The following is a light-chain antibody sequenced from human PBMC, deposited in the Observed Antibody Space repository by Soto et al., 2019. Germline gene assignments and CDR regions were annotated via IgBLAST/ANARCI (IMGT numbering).Light chain of an antibody. Sequence: QSVLTQPPSVSASPGQRVNISCTVTSSNIGAGSDVHWYQQLPGTAPRLLIYGNSNRASGVPDRFSDSKSGTSASLDISVLQAEDEADYYCQSYDVSLSAGIFGGGTKLTVL. CDR1: SSNIGAGSD. CDR3: QSYDVSLSAGI. V-gene: IGLV1-40*01. J-gene: IGLJ2*01. CDR2: GNS.